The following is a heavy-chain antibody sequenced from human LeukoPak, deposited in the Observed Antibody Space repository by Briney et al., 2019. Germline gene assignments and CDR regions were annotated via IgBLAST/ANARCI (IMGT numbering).Heavy chain of an antibody. CDR3: ARARSVGPPTGFDQ. Sequence: PGGSLRLSCAASGFTFSRFAMHWVRQAPGKGLEWVAVISNVASHKFYADSVQGRFTISRDNSKNTLSLQMDTLRREDTAVYYCARARSVGPPTGFDQWGQGTPVTVSS. CDR2: ISNVASHK. V-gene: IGHV3-30*04. D-gene: IGHD4-23*01. CDR1: GFTFSRFA. J-gene: IGHJ4*02.